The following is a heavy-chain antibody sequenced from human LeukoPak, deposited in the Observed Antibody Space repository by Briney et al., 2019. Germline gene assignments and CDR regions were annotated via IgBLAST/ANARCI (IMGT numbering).Heavy chain of an antibody. CDR2: ITGSRSYI. D-gene: IGHD6-6*01. V-gene: IGHV3-21*01. J-gene: IGHJ4*02. Sequence: GGSLRLSCAASGFTFSTYYMNWVRQAPGKGLEWVSFITGSRSYIYYTDSVKGRFTISRDNAKNSLFLQMNSPRDEDTAVYYCASGFSSSPYFDYWGQGTLVTVSS. CDR1: GFTFSTYY. CDR3: ASGFSSSPYFDY.